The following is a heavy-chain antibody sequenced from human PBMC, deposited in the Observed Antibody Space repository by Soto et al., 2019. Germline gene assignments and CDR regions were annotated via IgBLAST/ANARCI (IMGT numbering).Heavy chain of an antibody. Sequence: GGSLRLSCAASGFNFSTYWMHWVRQAPGKGLVWVSRINSDGSSRTYTDSVKGRFTISRDNAKNTLYLHLNSLRADDTAVYYCARAPLYGGNSVWGQGTVVTVSS. CDR2: INSDGSSR. CDR3: ARAPLYGGNSV. V-gene: IGHV3-74*01. CDR1: GFNFSTYW. J-gene: IGHJ4*02. D-gene: IGHD4-17*01.